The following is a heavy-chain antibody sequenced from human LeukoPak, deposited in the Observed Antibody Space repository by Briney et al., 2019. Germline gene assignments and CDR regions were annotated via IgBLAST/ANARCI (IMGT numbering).Heavy chain of an antibody. CDR3: ARANRHRGAAVVPAASGY. CDR2: INHSGST. D-gene: IGHD2-2*01. Sequence: SETLSLTCAVYGGSFSGYYWSWIRQPPGKGLEWIGEINHSGSTNYNPSLKSRVTISVDTSKNQFSLKLSSVTAADTAVYYCARANRHRGAAVVPAASGYWGLGTLVTVSS. V-gene: IGHV4-34*01. J-gene: IGHJ4*02. CDR1: GGSFSGYY.